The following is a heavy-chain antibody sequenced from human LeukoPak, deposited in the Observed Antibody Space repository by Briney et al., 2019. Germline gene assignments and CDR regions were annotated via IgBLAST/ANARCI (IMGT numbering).Heavy chain of an antibody. CDR3: ARRRVDFWSGYDAFDI. V-gene: IGHV4-59*01. CDR2: IYYSGST. CDR1: GGSISSYY. Sequence: SETLSLTCTVSGGSISSYYWSWIRQPPGKGLEWIGYIYYSGSTNYNPSLKSRVTISVDTSKNLFSLKLSSVTAADTAVYYCARRRVDFWSGYDAFDIWGQGTMVTVSS. D-gene: IGHD3-3*01. J-gene: IGHJ3*02.